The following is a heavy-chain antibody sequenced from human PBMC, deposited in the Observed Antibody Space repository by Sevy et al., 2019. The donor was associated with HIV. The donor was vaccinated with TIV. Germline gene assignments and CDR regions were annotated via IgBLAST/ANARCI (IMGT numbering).Heavy chain of an antibody. V-gene: IGHV3-48*03. CDR2: ITSSGTTI. D-gene: IGHD1-26*01. J-gene: IGHJ4*02. CDR3: ARDLPPSATIVPHFDY. Sequence: GGSLRLSCAASGFAFSSYDMHWVRQAPGKGLEWVLYITSSGTTINYADSVKGRFTISRDNAKNSLYLQMNSLRVDDTAVYYCARDLPPSATIVPHFDYWGQGTLVTVSS. CDR1: GFAFSSYD.